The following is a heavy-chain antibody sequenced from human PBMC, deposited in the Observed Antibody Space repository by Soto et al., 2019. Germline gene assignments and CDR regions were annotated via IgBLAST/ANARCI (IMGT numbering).Heavy chain of an antibody. CDR3: AKAYDFWSGYMPYFDY. Sequence: RGSLLLSCASSVFTFSNYDMSWVRQAPGKGLGWVSAISGSGGSTHYADSVKGRFTISRDNSKNTLYLQMNSLRAEDTAVYYCAKAYDFWSGYMPYFDYWGQGTLVTVSS. J-gene: IGHJ4*02. V-gene: IGHV3-23*01. D-gene: IGHD3-3*01. CDR2: ISGSGGST. CDR1: VFTFSNYD.